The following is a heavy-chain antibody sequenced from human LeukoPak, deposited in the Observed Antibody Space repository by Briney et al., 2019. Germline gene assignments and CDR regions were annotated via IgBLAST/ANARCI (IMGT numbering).Heavy chain of an antibody. Sequence: SETLSLTCAVYGGSFSGYYWSSIRQPPGKGLGWVGEIKHSGRTNYNPSLQSRITISVDTSKNQFSLKLSSVTDADTAVYYCARGRRGFREKNYYYMDVWGKGNTVTVSS. CDR1: GGSFSGYY. CDR2: IKHSGRT. J-gene: IGHJ6*03. D-gene: IGHD3-10*01. CDR3: ARGRRGFREKNYYYMDV. V-gene: IGHV4-34*01.